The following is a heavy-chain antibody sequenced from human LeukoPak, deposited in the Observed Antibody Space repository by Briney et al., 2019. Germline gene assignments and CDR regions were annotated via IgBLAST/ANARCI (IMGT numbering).Heavy chain of an antibody. V-gene: IGHV4-4*07. J-gene: IGHJ6*03. Sequence: SETLSLTCSVPGGSMSGYYWSWVRHPPGKRLEWMGRIFADGTTNYNPSLKSRVIISIDKSKSQVSLKLNSVTAADTAVYYCGGSGFCASVSCYGRFFYTDVWGKGTPVIVSS. CDR2: IFADGTT. CDR1: GGSMSGYY. CDR3: GGSGFCASVSCYGRFFYTDV. D-gene: IGHD2-2*01.